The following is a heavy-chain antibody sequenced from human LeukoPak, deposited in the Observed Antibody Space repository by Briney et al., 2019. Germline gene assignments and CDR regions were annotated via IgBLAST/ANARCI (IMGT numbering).Heavy chain of an antibody. V-gene: IGHV3-23*01. CDR1: GFTFSSYA. CDR2: ISDNGGST. Sequence: AGGSLRLSCAASGFTFSSYAMSWVRQAPGKGLEWVSAISDNGGSTDYADSVKGRFTVSRDNSKNTLYLQMNSLRAEDTAVYYCAKRGSYLFFDYWGQGTLVTVSS. J-gene: IGHJ4*02. D-gene: IGHD1-26*01. CDR3: AKRGSYLFFDY.